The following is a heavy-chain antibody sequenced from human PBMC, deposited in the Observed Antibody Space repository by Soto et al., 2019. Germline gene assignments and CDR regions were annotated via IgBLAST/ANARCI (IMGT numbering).Heavy chain of an antibody. J-gene: IGHJ4*02. CDR3: ARDLEYSSSSLLSSY. CDR2: ISSSSSTI. Sequence: GGSLRLSCAASGFTFSSYSMNWVRQAPGKGLEWVSYISSSSSTIYYADSVKGRFTISRDNAKNSLYLQMNSLRAEDTAVYYCARDLEYSSSSLLSSYWGQGTLVTVSS. V-gene: IGHV3-48*01. D-gene: IGHD6-6*01. CDR1: GFTFSSYS.